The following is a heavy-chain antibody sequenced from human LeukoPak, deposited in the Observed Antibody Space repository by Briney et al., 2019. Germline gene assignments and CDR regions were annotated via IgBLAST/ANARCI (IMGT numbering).Heavy chain of an antibody. J-gene: IGHJ3*02. V-gene: IGHV3-30-3*01. CDR3: PAWLTAFDI. CDR1: GFTFSSYA. CDR2: ISYDGSNK. Sequence: GGSLRLSCAASGFTFSSYAMHWVRQAPGKGLEWVAVISYDGSNKHYADPVKGRFTISRDNSKNTLYLQMNSLRAEDTAVYYCPAWLTAFDIWGQGTMATVSS. D-gene: IGHD5-12*01.